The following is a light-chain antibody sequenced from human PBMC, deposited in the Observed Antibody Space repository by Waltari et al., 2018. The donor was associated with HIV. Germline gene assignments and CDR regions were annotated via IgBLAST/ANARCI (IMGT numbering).Light chain of an antibody. CDR1: QSVSSN. V-gene: IGKV3-15*01. J-gene: IGKJ1*01. Sequence: EIVMTQSPATLSVSPGERATLSCRASQSVSSNLAWYQQKTGQAPRLLIYDASTRATGIPARFSGSGSGTEFSLTISSMQSEDFALYYGQQYNNWWTFGQGTKVEIK. CDR3: QQYNNWWT. CDR2: DAS.